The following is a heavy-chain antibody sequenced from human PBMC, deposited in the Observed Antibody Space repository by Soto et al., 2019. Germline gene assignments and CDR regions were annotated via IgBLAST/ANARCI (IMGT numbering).Heavy chain of an antibody. D-gene: IGHD5-12*01. J-gene: IGHJ4*02. CDR1: GFTLSSYS. Sequence: PVGSLRLSCAASGFTLSSYSMNWVRQAPGKGLDWVAYISRTSSAIYYADSVKGRFTISRDNANNLLFLQMNSLRDEDTAVYYCARDGGYSGYDIDYWGLGTLVTVSS. CDR2: ISRTSSAI. CDR3: ARDGGYSGYDIDY. V-gene: IGHV3-48*02.